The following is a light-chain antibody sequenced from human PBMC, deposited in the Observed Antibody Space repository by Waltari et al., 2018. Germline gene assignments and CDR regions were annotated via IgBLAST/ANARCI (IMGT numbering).Light chain of an antibody. Sequence: QAVVTQEPSLTVSPGGTVTLTCGSSTGAVTSGHYPYWFQQKPGQAPRTLIYNTNTNTSRTPGRFSGSLLGGKAALTLSGAQPEDEAEYYCLLSYSDAVVFGGGTKLTVL. V-gene: IGLV7-46*01. J-gene: IGLJ2*01. CDR1: TGAVTSGHY. CDR3: LLSYSDAVV. CDR2: NTN.